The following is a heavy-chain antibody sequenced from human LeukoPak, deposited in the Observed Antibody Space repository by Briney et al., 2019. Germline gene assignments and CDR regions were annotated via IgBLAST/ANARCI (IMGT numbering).Heavy chain of an antibody. Sequence: PGGSLRLSCVASGFPFSTYEMNWVRQAPGKGLEWISYISGSSSNVYFADSVKGRFTISRDNAKNSLYLQMSSLRAEDTAVYCCARRAYSGSYYWFDYWGQGTLVTVSS. D-gene: IGHD1-26*01. V-gene: IGHV3-48*03. CDR3: ARRAYSGSYYWFDY. CDR1: GFPFSTYE. J-gene: IGHJ4*02. CDR2: ISGSSSNV.